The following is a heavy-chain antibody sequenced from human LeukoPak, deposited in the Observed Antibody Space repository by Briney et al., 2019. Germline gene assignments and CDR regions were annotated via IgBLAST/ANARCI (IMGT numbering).Heavy chain of an antibody. Sequence: PSETLSLTCTVSGGSISSYYWSWIRQPPGKGLEWIGYIYYSGSTNYNPSLKSRVTISVDTSKNQFSLKLSSVTAADTAVYYCARGPALYCSSTSCYGGTFDIWGQGTMVTVSS. CDR3: ARGPALYCSSTSCYGGTFDI. V-gene: IGHV4-59*01. CDR1: GGSISSYY. CDR2: IYYSGST. D-gene: IGHD2-2*01. J-gene: IGHJ3*02.